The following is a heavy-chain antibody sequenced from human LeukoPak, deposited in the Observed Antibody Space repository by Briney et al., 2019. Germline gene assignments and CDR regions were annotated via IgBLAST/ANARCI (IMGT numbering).Heavy chain of an antibody. CDR1: GGTFSSYA. Sequence: SVKVSCKASGGTFSSYAISWVRQAPGQGLEWMGGIIPIFGTANYAQKFQGRVTITTDESTSTAYMELSSLRSEDTAVYYCARSRYYYDSSGYYFDYWGQGTLVTVSS. V-gene: IGHV1-69*05. J-gene: IGHJ4*02. CDR2: IIPIFGTA. CDR3: ARSRYYYDSSGYYFDY. D-gene: IGHD3-22*01.